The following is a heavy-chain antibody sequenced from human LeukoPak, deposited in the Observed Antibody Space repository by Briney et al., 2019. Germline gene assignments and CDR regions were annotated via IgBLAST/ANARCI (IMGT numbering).Heavy chain of an antibody. CDR1: GGSISSYY. D-gene: IGHD1-26*01. J-gene: IGHJ4*02. Sequence: PSETLSLTCTVSGGSISSYYWSWIRQPPGTGLEWIGYIYYSGSTNYNPSLKSRVTISVDTSKNQFSLKLSSVTAADTAVYYCARGNGIVGAIFDYWGQGTLVTVSS. V-gene: IGHV4-59*08. CDR2: IYYSGST. CDR3: ARGNGIVGAIFDY.